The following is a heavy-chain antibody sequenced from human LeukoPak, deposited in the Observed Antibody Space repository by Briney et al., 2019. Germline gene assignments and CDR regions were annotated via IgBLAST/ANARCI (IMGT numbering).Heavy chain of an antibody. CDR2: INPNSGGT. V-gene: IGHV1-2*02. J-gene: IGHJ4*02. CDR1: GYTFTSYA. Sequence: ASVKVSCKASGYTFTSYAMNWVRQAPGQGLEWMGWINPNSGGTNYAQKFQGRVTMTRDTSISTAYMELSRLRSDDTAVYYCARDLYYYDSSGCLDYWGQGTLVTVSS. D-gene: IGHD3-22*01. CDR3: ARDLYYYDSSGCLDY.